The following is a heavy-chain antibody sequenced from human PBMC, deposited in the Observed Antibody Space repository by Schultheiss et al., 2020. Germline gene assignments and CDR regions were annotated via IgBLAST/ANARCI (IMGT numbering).Heavy chain of an antibody. CDR3: ASTTGTEHDAFDI. J-gene: IGHJ3*02. V-gene: IGHV5-10-1*01. CDR2: IDPSDSYT. Sequence: GESLKIPCKGSGYSFTSYWISWVRQMPGKGLEWMGRIDPSDSYTNYSPSFQGHVTISADKSISTAYLQWSSLKASDTAMYYCASTTGTEHDAFDIWGQGTMVTVSS. D-gene: IGHD1-1*01. CDR1: GYSFTSYW.